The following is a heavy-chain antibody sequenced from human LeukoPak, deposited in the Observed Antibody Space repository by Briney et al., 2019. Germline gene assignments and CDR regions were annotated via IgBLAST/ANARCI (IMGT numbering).Heavy chain of an antibody. J-gene: IGHJ4*02. D-gene: IGHD4-23*01. Sequence: GGSLRLSCATSGFTFSSYAMYWVRQAPGKGLEWVSVIRGSGRTTYYADFVKGRFTISRDNSKSTLYLQMNSLRAEDTAVYYCARDARDGYGGNPFDYWGQGTLVTVSS. CDR2: IRGSGRTT. V-gene: IGHV3-23*01. CDR1: GFTFSSYA. CDR3: ARDARDGYGGNPFDY.